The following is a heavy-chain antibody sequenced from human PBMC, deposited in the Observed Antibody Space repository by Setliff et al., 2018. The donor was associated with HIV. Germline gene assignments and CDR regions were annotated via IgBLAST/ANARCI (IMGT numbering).Heavy chain of an antibody. Sequence: KTSETLSLTCTVSGDSISSGSNYWSWIRQPAGKGLEWIGRIYTSGPRYNPSLENRVTISVDTSKSQFFLMLSSVTAADTAMYYCARMLWRWGDYFDYWGQGTLVTVSS. D-gene: IGHD3-16*01. CDR3: ARMLWRWGDYFDY. CDR1: GDSISSGSNY. CDR2: IYTSGP. J-gene: IGHJ4*02. V-gene: IGHV4-61*02.